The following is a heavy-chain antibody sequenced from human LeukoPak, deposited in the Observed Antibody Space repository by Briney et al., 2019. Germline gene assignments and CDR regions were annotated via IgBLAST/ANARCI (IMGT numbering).Heavy chain of an antibody. CDR1: GYTFTSYG. J-gene: IGHJ4*02. CDR2: ISAYNGNT. Sequence: ASVKVSCKASGYTFTSYGISWVRQAPGQGLEWMGWISAYNGNTNYAQKLQGRVTMTTDTSTSTAYMELRSLRSDDTAVYYCARQPDTAMVSHIDYWGQGTLVTVSS. CDR3: ARQPDTAMVSHIDY. D-gene: IGHD5-18*01. V-gene: IGHV1-18*01.